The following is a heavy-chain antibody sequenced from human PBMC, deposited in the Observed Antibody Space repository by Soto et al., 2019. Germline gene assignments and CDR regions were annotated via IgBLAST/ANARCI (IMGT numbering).Heavy chain of an antibody. D-gene: IGHD3-16*01. CDR1: GYSFTSYW. J-gene: IGHJ3*02. CDR3: ARPRFRYKDAFDI. Sequence: PGESLKISCNGSGYSFTSYWIGWVRQMPGKGLEWMGIIYPGDSDTRYSPSFQGQVTISADKSISTAYLQWSSLKASDTAMYYCARPRFRYKDAFDIWGQGTMVTVSS. CDR2: IYPGDSDT. V-gene: IGHV5-51*01.